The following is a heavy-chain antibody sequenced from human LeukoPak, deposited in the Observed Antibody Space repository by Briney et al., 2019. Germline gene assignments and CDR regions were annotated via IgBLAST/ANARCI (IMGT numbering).Heavy chain of an antibody. CDR1: GFNLGDYA. V-gene: IGHV3-49*04. J-gene: IGHJ4*02. CDR2: IRSKSYSGTT. CDR3: TRVIRLSGGRYYFDY. Sequence: AGGSLRLSCTASGFNLGDYAMSWVRQAPGKGLEWVGFIRSKSYSGTTEYAASVKGRFTVSRDDSKSVAYLQMNSLTTEDTGVYYCTRVIRLSGGRYYFDYWGQGTLVTVSP. D-gene: IGHD2-21*01.